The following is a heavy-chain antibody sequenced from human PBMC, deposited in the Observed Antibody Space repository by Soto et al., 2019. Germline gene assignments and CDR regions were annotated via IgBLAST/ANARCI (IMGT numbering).Heavy chain of an antibody. J-gene: IGHJ3*01. Sequence: QVQLVQSGAEVKKPGSSVKVSCKASGGSFTREAINWVRQAPGQGPEWMGGILPFFGTADYAQKFQGRVTITAEVSTTTAYMELSTLTFEDTAVYYCARRHEFGGNSDAFDVWGQGTMVTVSS. V-gene: IGHV1-69*12. CDR1: GGSFTREA. CDR3: ARRHEFGGNSDAFDV. D-gene: IGHD2-15*01. CDR2: ILPFFGTA.